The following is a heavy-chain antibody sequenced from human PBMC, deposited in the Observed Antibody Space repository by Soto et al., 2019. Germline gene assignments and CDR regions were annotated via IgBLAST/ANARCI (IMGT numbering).Heavy chain of an antibody. J-gene: IGHJ4*02. CDR1: GFTFSAYA. Sequence: PGGSLRLSCAASGFTFSAYAFHWVRQAPGKGLEWLSVISYDGREAHYADSVEGRFIISRDSSKKTAYLQMNSLRGDDTAVYFCATDPVAVTGSFIDSWGQGPLVAVSS. V-gene: IGHV3-30-3*01. CDR3: ATDPVAVTGSFIDS. D-gene: IGHD2-21*02. CDR2: ISYDGREA.